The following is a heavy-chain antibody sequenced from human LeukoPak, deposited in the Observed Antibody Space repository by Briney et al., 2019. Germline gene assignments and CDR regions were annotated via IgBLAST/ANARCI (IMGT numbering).Heavy chain of an antibody. CDR2: IYTSGST. J-gene: IGHJ4*02. V-gene: IGHV4-4*07. CDR3: ARGGGGFWSGYYFDY. Sequence: PSETLSLTCTASGGSISSYYWSWIRQPAGKGLEWIGRIYTSGSTNYNPSLKSRVTMSVDTSKNQFSLKLSSVTAADTAVYYCARGGGGFWSGYYFDYWGQGTLVTVSS. CDR1: GGSISSYY. D-gene: IGHD3-3*01.